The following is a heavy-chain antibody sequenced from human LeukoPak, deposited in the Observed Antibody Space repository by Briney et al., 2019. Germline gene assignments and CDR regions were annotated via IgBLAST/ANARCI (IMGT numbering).Heavy chain of an antibody. CDR3: ATLTVRGVINI. CDR2: IQSKTDGGTT. Sequence: TGGSLRLSCAASGFTFSNTWMNWVRQAPGKGLEWGGRIQSKTDGGTTEYAAHVKGRFTISRDDSKTPLYLQMNSLKTEDTAVYYCATLTVRGVINIWGQGTLVTVSS. D-gene: IGHD3-10*01. J-gene: IGHJ4*02. CDR1: GFTFSNTW. V-gene: IGHV3-15*01.